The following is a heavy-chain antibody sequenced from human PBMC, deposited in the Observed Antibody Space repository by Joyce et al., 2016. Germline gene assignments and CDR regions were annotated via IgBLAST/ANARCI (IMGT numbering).Heavy chain of an antibody. D-gene: IGHD2-15*01. CDR1: GYTFTSYG. CDR2: ISAYNGNT. CDR3: ARVLRGYCSGGSCYGLDY. J-gene: IGHJ4*02. Sequence: QVQLVQSGAEVKKPGASVKVSCKASGYTFTSYGISWVRQAPGQGLEWMGRISAYNGNTNDEQKLQGRVTMTTDTSTSTAYMELRSLRSDDTAVYYCARVLRGYCSGGSCYGLDYWGQGTLVTVSS. V-gene: IGHV1-18*01.